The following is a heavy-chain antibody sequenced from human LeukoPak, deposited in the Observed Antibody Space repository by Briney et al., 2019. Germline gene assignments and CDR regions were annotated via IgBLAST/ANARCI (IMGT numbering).Heavy chain of an antibody. Sequence: PSETLSLTCAVYGGSFSGYYWSWIRQPPGKGLEWIGEINHSGSTNYNPSLKGRVTISVDTSKNQFSLKLSSVTAADTAVYYCARVGIQLWRNWFDPWGQGTLVTVSS. CDR2: INHSGST. V-gene: IGHV4-34*01. CDR1: GGSFSGYY. CDR3: ARVGIQLWRNWFDP. D-gene: IGHD5-18*01. J-gene: IGHJ5*02.